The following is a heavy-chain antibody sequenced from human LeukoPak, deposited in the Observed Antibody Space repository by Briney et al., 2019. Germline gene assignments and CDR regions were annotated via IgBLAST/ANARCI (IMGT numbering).Heavy chain of an antibody. D-gene: IGHD2-2*01. J-gene: IGHJ3*02. Sequence: PGGSLRLSCTASGFTFGDYAMSWVRQAPGKGLEWVGFIRSKAYGGTTEYAASVKGRFTISRDDSKSIAYLQMNSLKTEDTAVYYCTRGRLNYIVVVPAVHDAFDIWGQGTMVTVSS. CDR3: TRGRLNYIVVVPAVHDAFDI. CDR2: IRSKAYGGTT. V-gene: IGHV3-49*04. CDR1: GFTFGDYA.